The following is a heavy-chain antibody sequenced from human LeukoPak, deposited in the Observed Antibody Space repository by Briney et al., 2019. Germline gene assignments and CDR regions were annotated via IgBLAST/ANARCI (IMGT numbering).Heavy chain of an antibody. CDR3: ARAKYYYGSGNPALFDY. D-gene: IGHD3-10*01. J-gene: IGHJ4*02. CDR2: IIPIFGTA. V-gene: IGHV1-69*13. CDR1: GGTFSSYA. Sequence: SVKVSCKASGGTFSSYAISWVRQAPGQGLEWMGGIIPIFGTANYAQKFQGRVTITADESTSTAYMELSSLRSEDTAVYYCARAKYYYGSGNPALFDYWGQGTLVTVSS.